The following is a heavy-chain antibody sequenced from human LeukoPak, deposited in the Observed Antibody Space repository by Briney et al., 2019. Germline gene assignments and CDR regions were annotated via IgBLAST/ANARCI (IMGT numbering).Heavy chain of an antibody. V-gene: IGHV1-46*01. Sequence: ASVKVSCKTSGYTFTSYGISWVRQAPGQGLEWMGIINPSGGSTSYAQKFQGRVTMTRDTSTSTVYMELSSLRSEDTAVYYCARDIAVAGNWFDPWGQGTLVTVSS. D-gene: IGHD6-19*01. J-gene: IGHJ5*02. CDR2: INPSGGST. CDR3: ARDIAVAGNWFDP. CDR1: GYTFTSYG.